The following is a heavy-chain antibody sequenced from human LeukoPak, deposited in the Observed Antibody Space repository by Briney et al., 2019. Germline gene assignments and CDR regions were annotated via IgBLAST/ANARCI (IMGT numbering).Heavy chain of an antibody. Sequence: SETLSLTCTVSGVSISSNYWWTWVRQPPGKGLEWIGEIYHSGTTNYNPSLKSRVTISVDKSKNQFSLILTSVTAADTAMYYCARSSRRQQLVGNWFDPWGQGTLVTVSS. D-gene: IGHD6-13*01. CDR3: ARSSRRQQLVGNWFDP. CDR1: GVSISSNYW. CDR2: IYHSGTT. V-gene: IGHV4-4*02. J-gene: IGHJ5*02.